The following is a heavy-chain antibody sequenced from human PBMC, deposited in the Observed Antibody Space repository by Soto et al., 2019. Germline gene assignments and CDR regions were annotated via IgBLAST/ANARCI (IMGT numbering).Heavy chain of an antibody. CDR2: IKQDGSEK. D-gene: IGHD2-2*01. Sequence: GGSLRLSCAASGFTFSSYWMSWVRQAPGKGLEWVANIKQDGSEKYYVDSVKGRFTNSRDNAKNSLYLQMNSLRAEDTAVYYCARDRGYCSSTSCYPGFDYWGQGTLVTVSS. CDR3: ARDRGYCSSTSCYPGFDY. J-gene: IGHJ4*02. CDR1: GFTFSSYW. V-gene: IGHV3-7*01.